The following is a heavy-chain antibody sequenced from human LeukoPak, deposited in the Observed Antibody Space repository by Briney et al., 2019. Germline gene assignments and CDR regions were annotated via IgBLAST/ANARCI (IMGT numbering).Heavy chain of an antibody. J-gene: IGHJ4*02. V-gene: IGHV1-24*01. CDR3: ATAGPYDSSDDVFRCGH. D-gene: IGHD3-22*01. CDR1: GYTLTELS. CDR2: FGPEDGET. Sequence: ASVKVSCKVSGYTLTELSMHWVRQAPGKGLEWMGGFGPEDGETIYAQKFQGRVTMTEDTSTDTAYMELSSLRSEDTAVYYCATAGPYDSSDDVFRCGHWGQGTLVTVSS.